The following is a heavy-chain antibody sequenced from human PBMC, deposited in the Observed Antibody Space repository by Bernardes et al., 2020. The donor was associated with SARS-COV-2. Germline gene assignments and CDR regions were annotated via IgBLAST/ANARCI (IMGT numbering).Heavy chain of an antibody. CDR1: GFTFSSYA. V-gene: IGHV3-23*01. Sequence: GGSLRLSCAASGFTFSSYAMSWVRQAPGKGLEWVSAISGSGGSTYYADSVKGRFTISRDNSKNTLYLQMNSLRAEDTAVYYCAKVIQGYYYYGMDVWGQGTTVTVSS. J-gene: IGHJ6*02. CDR2: ISGSGGST. CDR3: AKVIQGYYYYGMDV.